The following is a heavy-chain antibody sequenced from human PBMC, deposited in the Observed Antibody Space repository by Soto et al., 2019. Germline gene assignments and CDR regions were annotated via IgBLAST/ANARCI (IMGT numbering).Heavy chain of an antibody. CDR3: AKLVVVGATNYDY. J-gene: IGHJ4*02. V-gene: IGHV3-30*18. CDR1: GFTFSSYG. Sequence: GGSLRLSCAASGFTFSSYGMHWVRQAPGKGLEWVAVISYDGSNKYYADSVKGRFTISRDNSKNTLYLQMNSLRAEDTAVYYCAKLVVVGATNYDYWGQGTLVTVSS. D-gene: IGHD1-26*01. CDR2: ISYDGSNK.